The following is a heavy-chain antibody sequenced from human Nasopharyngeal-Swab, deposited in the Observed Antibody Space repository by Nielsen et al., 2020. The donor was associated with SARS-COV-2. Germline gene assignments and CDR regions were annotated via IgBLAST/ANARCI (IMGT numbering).Heavy chain of an antibody. V-gene: IGHV3-48*04. CDR3: ARAGGITIFGVVIGAFDI. CDR2: ISSSSSTI. CDR1: GFTFSSYS. Sequence: GESLKISCAASGFTFSSYSMNWVRQAPGKGLEWVSYISSSSSTIYYADSVKGRFTISRDNAKNSLYLQMNSLRAEDTAVYYCARAGGITIFGVVIGAFDIWGQGTMVTASS. J-gene: IGHJ3*02. D-gene: IGHD3-3*01.